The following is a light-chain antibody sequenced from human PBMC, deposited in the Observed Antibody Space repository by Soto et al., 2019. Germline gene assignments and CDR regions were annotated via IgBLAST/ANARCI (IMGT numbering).Light chain of an antibody. J-gene: IGKJ4*01. CDR3: QQYNNWLT. V-gene: IGKV3-15*01. CDR2: AAS. Sequence: EIVVTQSPVTLSVSPGERATLSCRASQNVFTNLAWYQHKPGQAPRLLIYAASTRATGIPARFSGSGSGTDFTLTINSLQSEDFGIYYCQQYNNWLTFGGGTKVEIK. CDR1: QNVFTN.